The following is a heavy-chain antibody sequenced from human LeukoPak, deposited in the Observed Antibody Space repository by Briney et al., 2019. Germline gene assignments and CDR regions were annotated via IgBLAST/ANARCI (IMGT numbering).Heavy chain of an antibody. Sequence: PSETLSLTCTVSGDSITSDGYYWSWIRQRPGKGLEWIGYIYKTGSTYYSPSLKSRVTMSVDTSRNQFSLKLNSVTAADTAVYYCARDVLRWGQGTLVTVSS. CDR2: IYKTGST. CDR1: GDSITSDGYY. J-gene: IGHJ4*02. CDR3: ARDVLR. V-gene: IGHV4-31*03.